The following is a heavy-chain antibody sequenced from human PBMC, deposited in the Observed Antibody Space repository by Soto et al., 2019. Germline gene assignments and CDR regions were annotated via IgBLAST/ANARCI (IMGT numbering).Heavy chain of an antibody. CDR1: ADSISNYY. CDR3: ARGRGFCSSTTCRGYFDS. V-gene: IGHV4-59*01. Sequence: SETLSLTCTVSADSISNYYWNWIQQSPGRGLEWLGYIYNRGNTNYNPSLKSRVTISVDTSKNQFSLKLTSVTSADTAVYFCARGRGFCSSTTCRGYFDSWGLGTLVTVSS. J-gene: IGHJ4*02. D-gene: IGHD2-2*01. CDR2: IYNRGNT.